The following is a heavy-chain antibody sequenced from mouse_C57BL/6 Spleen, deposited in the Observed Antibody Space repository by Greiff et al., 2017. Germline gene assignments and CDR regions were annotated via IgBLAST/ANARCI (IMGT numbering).Heavy chain of an antibody. J-gene: IGHJ3*01. CDR2: IYPGDGDT. D-gene: IGHD1-1*01. CDR1: GYAFSSYW. Sequence: VMLVESGAELVKPGASVKISCKASGYAFSSYWMNWVKQRPGKGLEWIGQIYPGDGDTNYNGKFKGKATLTADKSSSTAYMQLSSLTSEDSAVYFGARRDYCGSSYGFAYWGQGTLVTVSA. V-gene: IGHV1-80*01. CDR3: ARRDYCGSSYGFAY.